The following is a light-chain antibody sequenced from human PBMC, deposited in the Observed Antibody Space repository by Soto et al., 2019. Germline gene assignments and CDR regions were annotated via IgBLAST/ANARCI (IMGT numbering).Light chain of an antibody. J-gene: IGLJ1*01. Sequence: QSALTQPRSVSGSPGQSVAISCTGSSSDVGGYNYVSWYQQHPGKAPKVMIYDVSKRPSGVPDRFSGSKSGDTASLTITGRHAEDEADYYCCSYAGGTYVFGTGTKLTVL. V-gene: IGLV2-11*01. CDR2: DVS. CDR1: SSDVGGYNY. CDR3: CSYAGGTYV.